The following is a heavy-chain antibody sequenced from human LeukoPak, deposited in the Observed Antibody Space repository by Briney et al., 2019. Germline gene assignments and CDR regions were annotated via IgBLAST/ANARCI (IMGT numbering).Heavy chain of an antibody. D-gene: IGHD3-10*01. J-gene: IGHJ4*02. CDR1: GYTFTGYY. CDR2: INPNSGGT. V-gene: IGHV1-2*06. CDR3: ASLNSGSYHFDY. Sequence: ASVKVSCKASGYTFTGYYMHWVRRAPGQGLEWMGRINPNSGGTNYAQKFQGRVTMTRDTSISTAYMELSRVRSDDTAVYYCASLNSGSYHFDYWGQGTLVTVSS.